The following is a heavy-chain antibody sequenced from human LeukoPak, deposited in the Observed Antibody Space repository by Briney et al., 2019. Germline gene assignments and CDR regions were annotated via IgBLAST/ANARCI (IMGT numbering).Heavy chain of an antibody. CDR1: GFTFSSYA. CDR2: ISGSGGST. Sequence: GGSLRLSCAASGFTFSSYAMSWVRQAPGKGLEWVSAISGSGGSTYYADSVKGRFTISRDNSKNTLYLQMNSLRSEDTAVYYCAKDGYSSASSFHYYYYMDVWGKGTTVTVSS. J-gene: IGHJ6*03. D-gene: IGHD2-15*01. CDR3: AKDGYSSASSFHYYYYMDV. V-gene: IGHV3-23*01.